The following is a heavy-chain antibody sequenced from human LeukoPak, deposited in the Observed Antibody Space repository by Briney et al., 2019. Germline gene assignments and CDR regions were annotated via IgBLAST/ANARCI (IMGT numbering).Heavy chain of an antibody. CDR1: GFTFSSYG. Sequence: GGSLRLSCAASGFTFSSYGMHWVRQAPGKGLEWVAFIRYDGSNKYYADSVKGRFTISRDNSKNTLYLQMNSLRAEDTAVYYCASIMITFGGVRNDYWGQGTLVTVSS. CDR2: IRYDGSNK. V-gene: IGHV3-30*02. J-gene: IGHJ4*02. D-gene: IGHD3-16*01. CDR3: ASIMITFGGVRNDY.